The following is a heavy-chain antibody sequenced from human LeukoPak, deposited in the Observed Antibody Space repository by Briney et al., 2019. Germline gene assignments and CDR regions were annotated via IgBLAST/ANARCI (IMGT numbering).Heavy chain of an antibody. CDR2: IHYSGST. V-gene: IGHV4-59*01. CDR1: GGSISSYY. CDR3: ARETSQKGAHYMDV. J-gene: IGHJ6*03. Sequence: PSETLSLTCTVSGGSISSYYWSWIRQPPGKGLEWIGYIHYSGSTNYNPSLKSRVTISVHTSKNQFSLKLSSVTAADTAVYYCARETSQKGAHYMDVWGKGTTVTISS. D-gene: IGHD3-16*01.